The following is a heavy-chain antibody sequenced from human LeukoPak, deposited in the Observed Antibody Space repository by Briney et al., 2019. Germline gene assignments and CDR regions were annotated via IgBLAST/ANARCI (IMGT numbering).Heavy chain of an antibody. V-gene: IGHV5-10-1*01. J-gene: IGHJ5*02. D-gene: IGHD2-2*01. Sequence: GESLKISCKGSGYSFPNSWINWVRQMPGKGLEWMGKIDPSDSYTKYSPSFQGHVTISADRSISTAYLQWSSLKASDTAMYFCARQVVPSAPLGPWGQGTLVTVSS. CDR3: ARQVVPSAPLGP. CDR1: GYSFPNSW. CDR2: IDPSDSYT.